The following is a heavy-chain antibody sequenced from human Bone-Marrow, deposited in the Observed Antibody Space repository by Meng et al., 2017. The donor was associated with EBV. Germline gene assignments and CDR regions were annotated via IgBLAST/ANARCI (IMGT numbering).Heavy chain of an antibody. CDR2: IHGYSANT. V-gene: IGHV1-18*01. CDR1: GYTFSSFT. D-gene: IGHD3-10*01. Sequence: QIQLVQSGGVVQKPCASVRVSCKTSGYTFSSFTLNWVRQVPGQGFEWVGWIHGYSANTHYAQKFHGRVNMSTDTSTDTSYMELKNLRPDDTAIYYCVRFSNYVLDHWGQGTLVTVSS. J-gene: IGHJ4*02. CDR3: VRFSNYVLDH.